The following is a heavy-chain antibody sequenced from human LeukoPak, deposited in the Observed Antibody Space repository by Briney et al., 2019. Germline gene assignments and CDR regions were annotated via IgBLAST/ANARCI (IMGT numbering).Heavy chain of an antibody. CDR2: INPRDGST. CDR1: GFTLISYY. Sequence: ASVKVSCKASGFTLISYYMHWVRQAPGQGLEWMGIINPRDGSTGYAQKFQGRVTMTRDTSTSTVYMELSSVRSEDTAVYYCTREVHSDYWGQGALVTVS. V-gene: IGHV1-46*01. J-gene: IGHJ4*02. CDR3: TREVHSDY.